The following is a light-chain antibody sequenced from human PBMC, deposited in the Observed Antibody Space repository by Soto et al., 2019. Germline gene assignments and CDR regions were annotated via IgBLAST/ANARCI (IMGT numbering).Light chain of an antibody. Sequence: QSALTQPASVSGSPGQSITLSCSGTSSDIGSYNSVSWYQHHPGKAPKLIIYDVSNRPSGVSDRFSGSKSGYTASLTISGLHSEDEADYYCSSYASSSTFVEFGGGTKLTVL. J-gene: IGLJ2*01. CDR2: DVS. CDR3: SSYASSSTFVE. V-gene: IGLV2-14*03. CDR1: SSDIGSYNS.